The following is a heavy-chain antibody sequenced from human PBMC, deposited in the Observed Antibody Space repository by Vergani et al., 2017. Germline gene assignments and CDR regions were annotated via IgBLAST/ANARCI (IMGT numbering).Heavy chain of an antibody. Sequence: EVDLVESGGGLAQPGGSLRLSCEASGITFWKFGMHWVRQGPGKGLEWVSGISWNSGSIGYADSVKGRFTISRDNAKNSLYLQMNSLRAEDMALYYCAKATWCGELSWYYCYYGMDVWGQGTTVTVSS. V-gene: IGHV3-9*03. J-gene: IGHJ6*02. D-gene: IGHD3-10*01. CDR3: AKATWCGELSWYYCYYGMDV. CDR1: GITFWKFG. CDR2: ISWNSGSI.